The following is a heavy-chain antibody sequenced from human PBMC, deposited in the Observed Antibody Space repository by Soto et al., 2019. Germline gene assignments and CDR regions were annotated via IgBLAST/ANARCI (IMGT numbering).Heavy chain of an antibody. Sequence: PGGSLRLSCAASGFTFNIYAMSWVRQAPGKGLEWVSAISGSGGGTYYADSVEGRFTISRDNSNNTLYLQMSSLRAGDTAVYYCAKGGCSGGNCSPNWFDPWGQGTLVTVSS. V-gene: IGHV3-23*01. CDR1: GFTFNIYA. J-gene: IGHJ5*02. CDR3: AKGGCSGGNCSPNWFDP. D-gene: IGHD2-15*01. CDR2: ISGSGGGT.